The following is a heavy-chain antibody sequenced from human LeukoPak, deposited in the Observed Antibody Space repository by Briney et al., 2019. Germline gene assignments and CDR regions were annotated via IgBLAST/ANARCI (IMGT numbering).Heavy chain of an antibody. CDR3: AKDRGGGYLEIDY. D-gene: IGHD5-12*01. CDR1: GFTFSSYA. V-gene: IGHV3-23*01. Sequence: PGGSLRLSCTASGFTFSSYAMSWVRQAPGKGLEWVSAIGGSGRDTYYADSVKGRFTISRDNSKNTLYLQMNSLRAEDTAVYYCAKDRGGGYLEIDYWGQGTLVTASS. CDR2: IGGSGRDT. J-gene: IGHJ4*02.